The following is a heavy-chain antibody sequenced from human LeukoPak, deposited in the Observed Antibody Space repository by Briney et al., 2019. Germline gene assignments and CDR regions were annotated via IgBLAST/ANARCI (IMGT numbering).Heavy chain of an antibody. CDR2: IYYSGST. CDR3: ARGPRGVTTLNYYMDV. V-gene: IGHV4-59*12. Sequence: SETLSLTCTVSGGSISSYYWSWIRQPPGEGLEWIGYIYYSGSTNYNPSLKSRVTISVDTSKNQFSLKLSSVTAADTAVYYCARGPRGVTTLNYYMDVWGKGTTVTVSS. CDR1: GGSISSYY. J-gene: IGHJ6*03. D-gene: IGHD4-17*01.